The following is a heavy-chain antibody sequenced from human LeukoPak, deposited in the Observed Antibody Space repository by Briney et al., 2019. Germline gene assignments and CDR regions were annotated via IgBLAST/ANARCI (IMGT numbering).Heavy chain of an antibody. Sequence: ASVGVSCKASGYTFTSYGISWVRQAPGQGLEWMGWISAYNGNTNYAQKLQGRVTMTTDTSTSTAYMELRSLRSDDTAVYYCARELSRFLELDYWGQGTLVTVSS. J-gene: IGHJ4*02. CDR3: ARELSRFLELDY. CDR1: GYTFTSYG. V-gene: IGHV1-18*01. CDR2: ISAYNGNT. D-gene: IGHD3-3*01.